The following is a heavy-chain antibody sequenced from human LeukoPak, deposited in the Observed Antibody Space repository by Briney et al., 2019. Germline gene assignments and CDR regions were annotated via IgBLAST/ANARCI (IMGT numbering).Heavy chain of an antibody. J-gene: IGHJ6*02. CDR3: ARDAVAWALEPRYYYGMDV. V-gene: IGHV1-46*01. CDR2: INPSGGST. Sequence: ASVKVSCKASGYTFTSYYMHWVRQAPGQGLEWMGIINPSGGSTSYAQKFQGRVTMTRDTSTSTVYMELSSLRSEDTAVYYCARDAVAWALEPRYYYGMDVWGQGTTVTVSS. D-gene: IGHD1-1*01. CDR1: GYTFTSYY.